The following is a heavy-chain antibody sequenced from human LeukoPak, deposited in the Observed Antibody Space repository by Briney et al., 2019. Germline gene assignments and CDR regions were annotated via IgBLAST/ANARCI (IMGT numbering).Heavy chain of an antibody. D-gene: IGHD5-18*01. Sequence: ASVKVSCKASGYTFTGYYMHWVRQAPGQGLEWVGGINPNSGGSNYAQKFQGRVTMTSDTSNSTAFTELSRLRADDTGEYYWARDKGGDTAPFDYWGQGTLVTVSS. J-gene: IGHJ4*02. CDR1: GYTFTGYY. V-gene: IGHV1-2*02. CDR2: INPNSGGS. CDR3: ARDKGGDTAPFDY.